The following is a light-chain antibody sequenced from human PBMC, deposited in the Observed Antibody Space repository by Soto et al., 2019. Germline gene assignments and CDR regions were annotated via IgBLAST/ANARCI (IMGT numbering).Light chain of an antibody. Sequence: QPASVSGSPGQSITISCTGTSSDVGGYNYVSWYQQHPGKAPKLMIYAVTDRPSGVSSRFSGSKSGNTASLTISGLQAEDEADYYCSSYTSSSTLFGTGTKLTVL. CDR1: SSDVGGYNY. CDR3: SSYTSSSTL. J-gene: IGLJ1*01. CDR2: AVT. V-gene: IGLV2-14*01.